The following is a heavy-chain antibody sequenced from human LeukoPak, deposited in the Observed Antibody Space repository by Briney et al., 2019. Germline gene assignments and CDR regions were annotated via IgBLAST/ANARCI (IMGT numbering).Heavy chain of an antibody. CDR2: ISTGGNAI. V-gene: IGHV3-48*01. CDR3: AGYCSTAACRDIDY. D-gene: IGHD2-2*01. Sequence: PGGSLRLSCAASGFTFSTYSMNWVRQAPGKGLEWVSYISTGGNAIFYADSVKGRFTISRDNTINSLYLQMNSLRAEDTAVYYCAGYCSTAACRDIDYWGQGTLVTVSS. CDR1: GFTFSTYS. J-gene: IGHJ4*02.